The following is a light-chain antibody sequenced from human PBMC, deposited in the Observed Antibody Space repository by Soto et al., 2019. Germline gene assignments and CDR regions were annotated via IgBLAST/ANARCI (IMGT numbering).Light chain of an antibody. CDR3: QQYGTSLRT. J-gene: IGKJ1*01. CDR2: GAS. Sequence: EIVLTQSPGTLSLSPGERATLSCRASQPVSSNYLAWYQHKPGQAPRLLIYGASSRATGIPDRFSGSGSGTDFTLTISRLGPEDFAVYYCQQYGTSLRTFGQGTKVDIK. CDR1: QPVSSNY. V-gene: IGKV3-20*01.